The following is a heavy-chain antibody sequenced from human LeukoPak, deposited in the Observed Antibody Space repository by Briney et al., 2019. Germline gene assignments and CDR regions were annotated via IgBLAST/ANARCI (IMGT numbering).Heavy chain of an antibody. CDR1: GGSIRSSYYY. CDR3: ARLSTSYCSGGSCYSDLGFDY. V-gene: IGHV4-39*01. Sequence: PSETLSLTCTVSGGSIRSSYYYWGWIRQPPGKGLEWIGSIYYSGSTYYNPSLKSRVTISVDTSKNQFSLKLSSVTAADTAVYYCARLSTSYCSGGSCYSDLGFDYWGQGTLVTVSS. J-gene: IGHJ4*02. D-gene: IGHD2-15*01. CDR2: IYYSGST.